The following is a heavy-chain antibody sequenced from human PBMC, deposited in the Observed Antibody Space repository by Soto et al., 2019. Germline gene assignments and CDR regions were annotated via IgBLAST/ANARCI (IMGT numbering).Heavy chain of an antibody. CDR1: GFTFSSYA. CDR3: AKDPSSRTHFDY. CDR2: ISGSGGST. Sequence: EVQLLESGGGLVQPGGSLRLSCAASGFTFSSYAMSWVRQAPGKGLEWVSAISGSGGSTYYADSVKGRFTISRDNSKNTLYLQMNSLRAEVTAVYYCAKDPSSRTHFDYWGQGTLVTVSS. J-gene: IGHJ4*02. V-gene: IGHV3-23*01. D-gene: IGHD3-10*01.